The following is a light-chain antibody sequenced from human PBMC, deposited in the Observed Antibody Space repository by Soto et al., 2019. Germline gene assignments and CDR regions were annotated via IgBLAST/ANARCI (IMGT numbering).Light chain of an antibody. CDR1: SSDVGGYDY. CDR3: CSYTGSLTLL. V-gene: IGLV2-14*01. Sequence: QSVVTQPASVSGSPGQSITISCTGSSSDVGGYDYVSWYQQHPGKAPKLMIYEVSNRPSGVSNRFSGSKSGNTASLTISGLQAEDEADYYCCSYTGSLTLLFGGGTKVTVL. J-gene: IGLJ2*01. CDR2: EVS.